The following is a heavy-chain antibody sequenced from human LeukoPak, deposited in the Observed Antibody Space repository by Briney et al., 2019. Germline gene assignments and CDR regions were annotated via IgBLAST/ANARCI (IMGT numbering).Heavy chain of an antibody. V-gene: IGHV3-73*01. Sequence: GGSLRLSCAASGFIFSGSAIHWVRQASGKGLEWVGRIRSKANSYATAYAAPVKGRFTISREDSKNTAYLQMNSLKTEDTAIYYCTSDPSNYYDPRFDYWGQGALVTVSS. CDR3: TSDPSNYYDPRFDY. CDR1: GFIFSGSA. J-gene: IGHJ4*02. CDR2: IRSKANSYAT. D-gene: IGHD3-22*01.